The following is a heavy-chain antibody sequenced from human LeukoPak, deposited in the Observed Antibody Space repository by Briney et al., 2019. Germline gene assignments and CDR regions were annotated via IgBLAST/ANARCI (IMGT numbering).Heavy chain of an antibody. Sequence: SETLSLTCTVSGDSISSSNCYWGWIRQPPGKGLEWIGSIYFSGGTYYNASLKSRVTISVDTSKNQFSLKLSSVTAADTAVYYCARRVVEDYYYYYMDVWGKGTAVTVSS. J-gene: IGHJ6*03. CDR2: IYFSGGT. CDR3: ARRVVEDYYYYYMDV. D-gene: IGHD3-22*01. CDR1: GDSISSSNCY. V-gene: IGHV4-39*07.